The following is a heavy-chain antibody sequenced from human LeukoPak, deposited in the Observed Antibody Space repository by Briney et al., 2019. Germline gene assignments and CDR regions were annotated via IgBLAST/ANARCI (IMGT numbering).Heavy chain of an antibody. CDR2: ISGSGGGT. CDR1: GITLGNYA. J-gene: IGHJ4*02. D-gene: IGHD3-10*01. Sequence: GGSLRLSCAVSGITLGNYAMSWVRQAPGKGLEWVAGISGSGGGTNYADSVKGRFTISRDNPKNTLYLQMNNLSADDTAVYFCAKRGVVIRVILVGFHKEAYYFDSWGQGALVTVSS. CDR3: AKRGVVIRVILVGFHKEAYYFDS. V-gene: IGHV3-23*01.